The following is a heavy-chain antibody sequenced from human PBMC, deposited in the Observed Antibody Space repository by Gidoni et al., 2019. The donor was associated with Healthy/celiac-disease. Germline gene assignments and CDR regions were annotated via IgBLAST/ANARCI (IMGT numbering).Heavy chain of an antibody. CDR1: GFTFSSYG. D-gene: IGHD6-6*01. J-gene: IGHJ3*02. V-gene: IGHV3-30*18. CDR3: AKDRRGSSDAFDI. Sequence: QVQLVESGGGVVQPGRSLRLSCAASGFTFSSYGMHWVRQAPGKGLEWVAVISYDGSNKYYADSVKGRFTISRDNSKNTLYLQMNSLRAEDTAVYYCAKDRRGSSDAFDIWGQGTMVTVSS. CDR2: ISYDGSNK.